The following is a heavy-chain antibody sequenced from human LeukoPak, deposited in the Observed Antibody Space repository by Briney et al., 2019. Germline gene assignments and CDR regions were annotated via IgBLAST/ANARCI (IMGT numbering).Heavy chain of an antibody. J-gene: IGHJ6*02. CDR2: INTKTGNP. D-gene: IGHD6-19*01. CDR3: ARVNSSGWYANYYYYGMDV. Sequence: ASVKVSCKASGYTFTSYAMNWVRQAPGQGLEWMGWINTKTGNPAYAQGFTGRFVFSLDTSVSTAYLQISSLKAEDTAVYYCARVNSSGWYANYYYYGMDVWGQGTTVTVSS. CDR1: GYTFTSYA. V-gene: IGHV7-4-1*02.